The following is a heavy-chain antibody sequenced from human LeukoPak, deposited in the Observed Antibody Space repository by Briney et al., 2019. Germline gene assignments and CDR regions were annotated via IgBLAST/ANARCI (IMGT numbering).Heavy chain of an antibody. CDR2: IKSDGKT. J-gene: IGHJ1*01. CDR1: GFTFSRYW. V-gene: IGHV3-74*01. CDR3: ARAPSEVGGYYPEYFRH. D-gene: IGHD3-22*01. Sequence: GGSLRLSCEASGFTFSRYWMHWVRQAPGKGLVWVSRIKSDGKTNYADSVKGRLTISRDNAKNTVSLQMDSLRAEDTGVYYCARAPSEVGGYYPEYFRHWGQGTLVTVSS.